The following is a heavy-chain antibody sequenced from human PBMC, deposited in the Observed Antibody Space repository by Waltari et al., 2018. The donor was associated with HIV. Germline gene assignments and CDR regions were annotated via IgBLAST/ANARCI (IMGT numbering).Heavy chain of an antibody. CDR2: VNHVGRT. D-gene: IGHD6-19*01. V-gene: IGHV4-34*01. CDR1: GGSLTGYY. CDR3: ARDSAPGLAVDDDDGEFFYYGLDV. Sequence: QVHLEPSGTGLLRPSETLSLTCAVYGGSLTGYYLSWVRQSPGRGLEWIGEVNHVGRTNYSPSLKGRVTVSVDTSKNQFSLTMRSVTAADTAVYYCARDSAPGLAVDDDDGEFFYYGLDVWGQGTTVTVSS. J-gene: IGHJ6*01.